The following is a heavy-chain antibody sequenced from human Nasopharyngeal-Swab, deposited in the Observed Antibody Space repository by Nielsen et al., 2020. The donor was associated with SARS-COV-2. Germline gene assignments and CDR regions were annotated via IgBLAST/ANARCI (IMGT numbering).Heavy chain of an antibody. D-gene: IGHD3-10*01. J-gene: IGHJ4*02. Sequence: SVKVSCKTSGGSFTNSAINWVRQAPGQGLEWMGGIVPALGLPNYAQNFRGRVTISVDRSTTTSYLELSSLRSEDTAIYYCAREGEYGSYDAPDYWGQGTLVTVSS. CDR3: AREGEYGSYDAPDY. V-gene: IGHV1-69*10. CDR1: GGSFTNSA. CDR2: IVPALGLP.